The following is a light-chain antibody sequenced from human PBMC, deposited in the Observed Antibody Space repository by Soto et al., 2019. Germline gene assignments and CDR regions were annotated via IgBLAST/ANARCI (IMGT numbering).Light chain of an antibody. CDR2: GAS. J-gene: IGKJ4*01. CDR1: QSVSSSY. V-gene: IGKV3-20*01. CDR3: QQYGSSPLT. Sequence: EIVLTQSPGTLSLSPGERATLSCRASQSVSSSYLAWYQQKPGQAPRLLIYGASSRATGIPDRFSGSGSGTDFTLTISRLEPEDFAVYVCQQYGSSPLTFGGGNKVEIK.